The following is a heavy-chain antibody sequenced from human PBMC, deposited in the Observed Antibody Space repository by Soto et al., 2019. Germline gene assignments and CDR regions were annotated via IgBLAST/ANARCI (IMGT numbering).Heavy chain of an antibody. V-gene: IGHV4-31*03. Sequence: QVQLQESGPGLVKPSQTLSLTCTFAGGSITTGGAYWSWIPQHPGKGLEWIGNTYHSGNNYYNPSLKSRLTISVDTSKNHFSLMVDSVTAADTAVYYCARARFQVLYGKPYFDSWGQGTLVTVSS. CDR2: TYHSGNN. CDR3: ARARFQVLYGKPYFDS. CDR1: GGSITTGGAY. D-gene: IGHD2-2*02. J-gene: IGHJ4*02.